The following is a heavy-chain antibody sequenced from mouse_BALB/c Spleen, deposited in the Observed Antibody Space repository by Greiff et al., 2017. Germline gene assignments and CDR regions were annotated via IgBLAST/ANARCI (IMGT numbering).Heavy chain of an antibody. J-gene: IGHJ3*01. CDR2: IWGDGST. D-gene: IGHD4-1*01. CDR3: AKSGGTNWFAY. CDR1: GFSFTSYG. V-gene: IGHV2-3*01. Sequence: VKLMESGPGLVAPSPCLSISCTVSGFSFTSYGVSWVRQPPGKGLEWLGVIWGDGSTNYHPALISRLSISKDNSKSQVFLQLSSLQTDDTATYYCAKSGGTNWFAYWGQGTLVTVSA.